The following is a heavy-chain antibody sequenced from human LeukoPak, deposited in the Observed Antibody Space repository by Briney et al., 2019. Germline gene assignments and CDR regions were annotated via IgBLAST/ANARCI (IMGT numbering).Heavy chain of an antibody. V-gene: IGHV4-39*07. CDR1: GGSISSSNYY. Sequence: KPSETLSLTCTVSGGSISSSNYYWDWIRQPPGKGLEWIGTIYYSGSTYYNPSLKSRVTISVDRSKNQFSLKLSSVTAADTAVYYCARAFYYMDVWGKGTTVTVSS. CDR2: IYYSGST. J-gene: IGHJ6*03. CDR3: ARAFYYMDV.